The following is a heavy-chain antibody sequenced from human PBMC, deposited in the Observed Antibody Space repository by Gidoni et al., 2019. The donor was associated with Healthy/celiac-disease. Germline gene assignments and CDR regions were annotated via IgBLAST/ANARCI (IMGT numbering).Heavy chain of an antibody. CDR3: ARGPIVGATRGGLRFDY. V-gene: IGHV4-34*01. CDR1: GGSFSGYY. D-gene: IGHD1-26*01. J-gene: IGHJ4*02. CDR2: INHSGST. Sequence: QVQLQQWGAGLLKPSETLSLTCAVYGGSFSGYYWSWIRQPPGKGLEWIGEINHSGSTNYNPSLKSRVTISVDTSKNQFSLKLSSVTAADTAVYYCARGPIVGATRGGLRFDYWGQGTLVTVSS.